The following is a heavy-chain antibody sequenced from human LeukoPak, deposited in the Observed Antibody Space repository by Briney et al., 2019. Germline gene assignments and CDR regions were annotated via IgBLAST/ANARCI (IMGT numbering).Heavy chain of an antibody. D-gene: IGHD4-17*01. CDR2: IYYSGST. CDR1: GGSISSYY. J-gene: IGHJ5*02. CDR3: ARAGDYYQNWFDP. Sequence: SETPSLTCTVSGGSISSYYWGWIRQPPGKGLEWNGYIYYSGSTNYNPSLKSRVTISVDTSKNQFSLKLSSVTAADTAVYYCARAGDYYQNWFDPWGQGTLVTVSS. V-gene: IGHV4-59*01.